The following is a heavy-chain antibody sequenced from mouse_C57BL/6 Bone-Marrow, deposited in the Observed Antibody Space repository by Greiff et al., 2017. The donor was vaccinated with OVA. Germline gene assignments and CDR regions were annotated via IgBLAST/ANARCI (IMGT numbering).Heavy chain of an antibody. CDR3: ARYPWFAD. CDR2: INPSTGGT. J-gene: IGHJ3*01. Sequence: VHVKQSGPELVKPGASVKISCKASGYSFTGYYMNWVKQSPEKSLEWIGEINPSTGGTTYNQKFKAKATLTVDKSSSTAYMQLKSLTSEDSAVYYCARYPWFADWGQGTLVTVSA. V-gene: IGHV1-42*01. CDR1: GYSFTGYY.